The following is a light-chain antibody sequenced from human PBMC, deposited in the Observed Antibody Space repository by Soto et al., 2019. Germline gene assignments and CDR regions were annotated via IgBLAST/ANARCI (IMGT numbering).Light chain of an antibody. CDR1: SSDVGGYNY. J-gene: IGLJ2*01. V-gene: IGLV2-8*01. CDR3: SSYAASDSFVV. Sequence: QSVLTQPPSASGSPGQSVTISCTGTSSDVGGYNYVSWYQHHPDKAPKLIIYEVYKRPSGVPDRFSGSTSGNTASLTVSGLQAEDEAEYYCSSYAASDSFVVFGGGTKLTVL. CDR2: EVY.